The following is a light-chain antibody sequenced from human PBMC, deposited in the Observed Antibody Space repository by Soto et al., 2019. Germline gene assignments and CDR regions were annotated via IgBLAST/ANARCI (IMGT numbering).Light chain of an antibody. J-gene: IGKJ4*01. CDR1: QSVSSY. V-gene: IGKV3-11*01. CDR3: QQRSNWPPVI. Sequence: EIVLTQSPATLSLSPGERATLSCRASQSVSSYLAWYQQKPGQAPRLLIYDASNRATGIPARFSGSGSGTDFTLTFSSLEPEDFAIYYCQQRSNWPPVIFGGGTKVEIK. CDR2: DAS.